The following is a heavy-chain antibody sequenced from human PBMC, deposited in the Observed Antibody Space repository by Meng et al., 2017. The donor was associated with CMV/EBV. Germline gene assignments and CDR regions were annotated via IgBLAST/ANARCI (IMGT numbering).Heavy chain of an antibody. J-gene: IGHJ4*02. D-gene: IGHD1-1*01. CDR3: ARRGLEWPRDPNYYFDY. CDR1: GYSFTSYW. V-gene: IGHV5-51*01. CDR2: IYPGDSDT. Sequence: GGSLRLSCKGSGYSFTSYWIGWVRQMPGKGLEWMGIIYPGDSDTRYGPSFQGQVTISADKSISTAYLQWSSLKASDTAMYYCARRGLEWPRDPNYYFDYWGQGTLVTVSS.